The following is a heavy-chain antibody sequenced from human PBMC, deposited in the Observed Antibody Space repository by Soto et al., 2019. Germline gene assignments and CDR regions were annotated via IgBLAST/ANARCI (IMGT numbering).Heavy chain of an antibody. D-gene: IGHD6-19*01. J-gene: IGHJ4*02. Sequence: PGGSLRLSCAASGFTFSSCAMSWVRQAPGKGLEWVSAITGSGCSTYYADSVKGRFTISRDNSKNPLYLQMNSLRAEDTAVYYCAKVGSGWYVLDYWGQGTLVTVSS. CDR1: GFTFSSCA. CDR3: AKVGSGWYVLDY. V-gene: IGHV3-23*01. CDR2: ITGSGCST.